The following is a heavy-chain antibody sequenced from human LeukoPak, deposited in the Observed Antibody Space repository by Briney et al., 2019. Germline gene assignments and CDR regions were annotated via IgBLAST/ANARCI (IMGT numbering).Heavy chain of an antibody. V-gene: IGHV3-15*07. CDR2: IRSNSDGGTI. Sequence: GGPLRLSCATSGFTFSNAWMNWVRQAPGKGLEWVGRIRSNSDGGTIDYAAPVKGRFTLSRDDSKTTLYLQMNSLQTEDTAVYYCATDFYDSTWGQGTLVTVSS. CDR3: ATDFYDST. CDR1: GFTFSNAW. J-gene: IGHJ5*02. D-gene: IGHD3-22*01.